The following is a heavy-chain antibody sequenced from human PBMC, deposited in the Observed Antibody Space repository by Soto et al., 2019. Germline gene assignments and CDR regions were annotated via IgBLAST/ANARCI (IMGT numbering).Heavy chain of an antibody. J-gene: IGHJ4*02. CDR1: GFTFSSYA. V-gene: IGHV3-30-3*01. D-gene: IGHD3-22*01. CDR3: ARGERVELLSGYHPEFDY. Sequence: PGGSLRLSCAASGFTFSSYAMHWVRQAPGKGLEWVAVISYDGSNKYYADSVKGRFTISRDNSKNTLYLQMNSLRAEDTAVYYYARGERVELLSGYHPEFDYWGQET. CDR2: ISYDGSNK.